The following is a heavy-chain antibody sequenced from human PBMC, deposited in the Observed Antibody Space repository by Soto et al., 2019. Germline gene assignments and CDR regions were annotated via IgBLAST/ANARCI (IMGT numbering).Heavy chain of an antibody. D-gene: IGHD3-10*01. J-gene: IGHJ6*02. Sequence: SVKVSGKASGFTFTSSAVQWVRQARGQRLEWIGWIVVGSGNTNYAQKFQERVTITRDMSTSTAYMELSSLRSEDTAVYYCAAAGTGNYYGMDVWGQGTTVTVSS. CDR3: AAAGTGNYYGMDV. CDR1: GFTFTSSA. V-gene: IGHV1-58*01. CDR2: IVVGSGNT.